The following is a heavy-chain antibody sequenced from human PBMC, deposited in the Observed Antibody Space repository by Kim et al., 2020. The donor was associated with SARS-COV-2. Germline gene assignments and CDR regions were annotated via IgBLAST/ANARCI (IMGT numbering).Heavy chain of an antibody. V-gene: IGHV3-7*03. CDR2: QDGSQT. Sequence: QDGSQTYYVDSVKCRFTISRDNAKNSLYLQMDSLGVEDTAVDYCGKSMDYWGQGTLVTVSS. D-gene: IGHD2-8*01. CDR3: GKSMDY. J-gene: IGHJ4*02.